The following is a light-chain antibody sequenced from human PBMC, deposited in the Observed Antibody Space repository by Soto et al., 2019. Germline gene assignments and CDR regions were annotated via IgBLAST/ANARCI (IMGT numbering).Light chain of an antibody. V-gene: IGLV2-14*01. CDR2: DVS. Sequence: QSALTQPASVSGSPGQSITISCTGTSSDVGGYNYVSWYQQHPGKAPKLMIYDVSNRPSGVSNRFSGSKSGNTASLTISGLQAEDEAGYYCSSYTSSSTLYVFGTGTKVT. J-gene: IGLJ1*01. CDR3: SSYTSSSTLYV. CDR1: SSDVGGYNY.